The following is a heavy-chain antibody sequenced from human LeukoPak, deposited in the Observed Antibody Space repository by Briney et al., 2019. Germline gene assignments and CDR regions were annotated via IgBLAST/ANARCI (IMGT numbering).Heavy chain of an antibody. CDR1: GGSFSGYY. D-gene: IGHD2-15*01. V-gene: IGHV4-34*01. J-gene: IGHJ6*02. Sequence: SETLSLTCAVYGGSFSGYYWSWIRRPPGKGLEWIGEINHSGSTNYNPSLKSRVTISVDTSKNQFSLKLSSVTAADTAVYYCARGRSVYCSGGSCYGANYYGMDVWGQGTTVTVSS. CDR2: INHSGST. CDR3: ARGRSVYCSGGSCYGANYYGMDV.